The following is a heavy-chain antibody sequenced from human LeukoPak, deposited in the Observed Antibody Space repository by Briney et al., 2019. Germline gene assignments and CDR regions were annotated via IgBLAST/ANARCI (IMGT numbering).Heavy chain of an antibody. CDR2: ISSSGKYI. D-gene: IGHD1/OR15-1a*01. J-gene: IGHJ4*02. Sequence: GGSLRLACAASGFTFSSCSMNWVRQAPGKGLEWVSSISSSGKYIYYADSVKGRFTISRDNAKNSLYLQMDSLRAEDSAVYYCARDGTGWSRDYWGQGTLVTVSS. V-gene: IGHV3-21*01. CDR3: ARDGTGWSRDY. CDR1: GFTFSSCS.